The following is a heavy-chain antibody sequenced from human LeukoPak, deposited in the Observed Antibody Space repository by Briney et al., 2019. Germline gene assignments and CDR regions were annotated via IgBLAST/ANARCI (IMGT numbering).Heavy chain of an antibody. Sequence: SETLSLTCTVSGGSISSYYWSWIRQPPGKGLEWIGYIYYRGSTNYNPSLKSRVTMSLDASKNQFSLKLASVTAADTGVYYCVRGSRVYCGGDCYYYWGQGTLVTVSS. V-gene: IGHV4-59*12. CDR2: IYYRGST. D-gene: IGHD2-21*02. J-gene: IGHJ4*02. CDR1: GGSISSYY. CDR3: VRGSRVYCGGDCYYY.